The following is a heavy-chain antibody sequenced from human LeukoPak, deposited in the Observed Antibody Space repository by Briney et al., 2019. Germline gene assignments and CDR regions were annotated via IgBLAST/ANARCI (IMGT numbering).Heavy chain of an antibody. CDR1: GFYFDDYA. CDR3: AKVSYYYDSSGYYFDY. Sequence: GRSLRLSCAASGFYFDDYAMHWVRQAPGKGLEWVSCISWNSGSIGYADSVKGRFTISRDNAKNSLYLQMNSLRAEDTALYYCAKVSYYYDSSGYYFDYWGQGTLVTVSS. J-gene: IGHJ4*02. V-gene: IGHV3-9*01. D-gene: IGHD3-22*01. CDR2: ISWNSGSI.